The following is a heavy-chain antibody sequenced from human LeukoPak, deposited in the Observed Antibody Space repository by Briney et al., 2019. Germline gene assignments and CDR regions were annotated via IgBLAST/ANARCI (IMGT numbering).Heavy chain of an antibody. Sequence: GGSLRLSCAAFGFTVSTNYMSWARQAPGKGLERVSVVYSGGSTHYADSVKGRFTISRDNSKNTLYLQMNRLRGEDTAVYYCARGYLREPYDSWGQGTLVIVSS. D-gene: IGHD1-14*01. J-gene: IGHJ4*02. CDR2: VYSGGST. CDR3: ARGYLREPYDS. CDR1: GFTVSTNY. V-gene: IGHV3-53*01.